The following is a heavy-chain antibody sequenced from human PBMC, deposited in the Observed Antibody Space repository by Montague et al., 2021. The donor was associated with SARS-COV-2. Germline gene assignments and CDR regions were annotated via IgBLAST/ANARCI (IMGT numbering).Heavy chain of an antibody. J-gene: IGHJ6*02. CDR2: IKQDGSEK. D-gene: IGHD3-10*01. Sequence: SLRLSCAASGFTFNIYWMSWVRQAPGKGLEWVANIKQDGSEKYYVDSVKGRFTISRDNAKNSLYLQMNSLRAEDTAVYYCARDEGGFGELFPRGYGMDVWGQGTTVTISS. CDR1: GFTFNIYW. CDR3: ARDEGGFGELFPRGYGMDV. V-gene: IGHV3-7*01.